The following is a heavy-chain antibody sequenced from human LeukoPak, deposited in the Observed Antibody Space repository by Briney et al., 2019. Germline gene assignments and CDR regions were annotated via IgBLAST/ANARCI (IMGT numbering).Heavy chain of an antibody. V-gene: IGHV4-59*01. Sequence: SETLSLTCTVSGGSISSYYWSWIRQPPGKGLEWIGYIYYSGSTNYNPSLKGRVTISVDTSKNQFSLKLSSVTAADTAVYYCARDRGSSGLYYYYGMDVWGQGTTVTVSS. CDR3: ARDRGSSGLYYYYGMDV. D-gene: IGHD6-19*01. CDR2: IYYSGST. J-gene: IGHJ6*02. CDR1: GGSISSYY.